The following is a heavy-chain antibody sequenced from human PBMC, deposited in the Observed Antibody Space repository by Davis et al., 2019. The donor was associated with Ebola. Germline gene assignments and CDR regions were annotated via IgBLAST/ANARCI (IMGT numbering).Heavy chain of an antibody. J-gene: IGHJ4*02. D-gene: IGHD6-19*01. CDR1: GFTFSSYG. Sequence: PGGSLRLSCAASGFTFSSYGMHWVRQAPGKGLEWVAVISYDGSNKYYADSVKGRFTISRDNSKNTLYLQMNSLRAEDTAVYYCAKDARAVAVSYYFDYWGQGTLVTVSS. V-gene: IGHV3-30*18. CDR2: ISYDGSNK. CDR3: AKDARAVAVSYYFDY.